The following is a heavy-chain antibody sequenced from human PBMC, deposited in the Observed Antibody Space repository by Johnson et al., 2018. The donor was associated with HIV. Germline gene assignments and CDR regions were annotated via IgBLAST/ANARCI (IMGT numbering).Heavy chain of an antibody. J-gene: IGHJ3*02. CDR3: ARDLNHGDTGGGAFDI. V-gene: IGHV3-30*04. CDR2: ISYDGSKK. Sequence: QVQLVESGGGLVQPGGSLRLSCAASGFTFSSYAMYWVRQAPGKGLEWVAVISYDGSKKYHADSVKGRFTISRDNSKSTLYLQMNSQRAEDTAVYYCARDLNHGDTGGGAFDIWGQGTMVTVSS. D-gene: IGHD1-14*01. CDR1: GFTFSSYA.